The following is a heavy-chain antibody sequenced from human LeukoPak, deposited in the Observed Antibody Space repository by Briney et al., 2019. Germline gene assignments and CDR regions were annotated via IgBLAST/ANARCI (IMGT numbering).Heavy chain of an antibody. CDR2: INPNSGGT. D-gene: IGHD2-15*01. CDR1: GYTFTGYD. CDR3: ARLVVRDGYFDY. J-gene: IGHJ4*02. Sequence: ASVKVSCKASGYTFTGYDMHWVRQAPGQGLEWMGWINPNSGGTNYAQKFQGRVTMTRDTSISTAYMELSRLRSDDTAVYYCARLVVRDGYFDYWGQGTLVTVSS. V-gene: IGHV1-2*02.